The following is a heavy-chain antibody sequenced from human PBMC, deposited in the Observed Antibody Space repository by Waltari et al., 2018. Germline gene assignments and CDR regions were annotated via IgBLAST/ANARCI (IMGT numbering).Heavy chain of an antibody. D-gene: IGHD7-27*01. CDR1: GFTFPPAW. Sequence: EVEMVESGGASVKPGESLRLSCVASGFTFPPAWLTWGRQVPGRGLEGIGRSQSKDRGEATDFAAPVKGRFSISRDDSRNTVSLQMNNLKAEDTGIYYCTTLDAPWGGWGQGTLVTVSS. V-gene: IGHV3-15*02. CDR3: TTLDAPWGG. CDR2: SQSKDRGEAT. J-gene: IGHJ4*02.